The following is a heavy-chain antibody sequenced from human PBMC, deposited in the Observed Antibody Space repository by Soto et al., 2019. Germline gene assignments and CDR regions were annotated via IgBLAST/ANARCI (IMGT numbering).Heavy chain of an antibody. Sequence: SETLSLTCSVSGADINTYSWTWIRQPAGKGLEWIGRIYTSASINYNPSLRGRVTLSVDTSTNQVSLKLASVTAADTAVYYCARDREAGYNFYYGMDIRGQGTTVTVSS. CDR3: ARDREAGYNFYYGMDI. D-gene: IGHD6-19*01. V-gene: IGHV4-4*07. CDR2: IYTSASI. J-gene: IGHJ6*02. CDR1: GADINTYS.